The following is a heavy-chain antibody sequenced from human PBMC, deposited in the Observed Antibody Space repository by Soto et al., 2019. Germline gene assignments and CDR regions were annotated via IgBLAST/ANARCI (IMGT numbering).Heavy chain of an antibody. CDR3: VRNRRYAEYSLDY. J-gene: IGHJ4*02. D-gene: IGHD2-15*01. CDR2: ISISITTV. V-gene: IGHV3-48*02. CDR1: GFTFSNYA. Sequence: DVELGESGGGWVQPGGSLTLSCAASGFTFSNYARIWVRPAPGKGLECVSYISISITTVYYAASVKGRFTISRDIAQNSLFLQIDSLRDEDTAVYYCVRNRRYAEYSLDYWGQGTLVTVSS.